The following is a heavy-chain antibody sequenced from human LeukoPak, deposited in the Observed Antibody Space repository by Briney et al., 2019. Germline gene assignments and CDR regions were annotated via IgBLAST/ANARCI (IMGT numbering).Heavy chain of an antibody. V-gene: IGHV3-7*03. D-gene: IGHD6-13*01. J-gene: IGHJ4*02. CDR2: IKEDGSEK. Sequence: GGSLRLSCAASGFTFNTYWMTWVRQPPGKGLEWVANIKEDGSEKNYAGSVKGRFTISRDNAKNSLYLQMNSLRAEDTAVYYCMTGGFQLGYWGQGTLVTVSS. CDR3: MTGGFQLGY. CDR1: GFTFNTYW.